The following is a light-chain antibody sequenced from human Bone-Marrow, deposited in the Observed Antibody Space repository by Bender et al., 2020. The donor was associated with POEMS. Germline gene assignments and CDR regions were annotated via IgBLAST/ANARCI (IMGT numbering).Light chain of an antibody. CDR2: KDT. CDR3: QSADSSGTWV. V-gene: IGLV3-27*01. J-gene: IGLJ3*02. CDR1: ILAKKY. Sequence: SYELTQPSSVSVSPGQTANITCSGDILAKKYGRWFQQRPGQAPVQVIYKDTERPSGISQRFSGSSSGTTVTLTITGAQVDDEADYYCQSADSSGTWVFGGGTKLTVL.